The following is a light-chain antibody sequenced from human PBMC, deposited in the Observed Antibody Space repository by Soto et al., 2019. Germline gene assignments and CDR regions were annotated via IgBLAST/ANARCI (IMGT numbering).Light chain of an antibody. CDR2: DAS. J-gene: IGKJ5*01. CDR3: QQRSNWPPT. CDR1: QSVSTN. V-gene: IGKV3-11*01. Sequence: VMTQSPATLSVTPGERAALSCRASQSVSTNLAWYQQKPGQPPRLLIYDASNRATGIPDRFSGSGSGTDFTLTISSLQSEDFAVYYCQQRSNWPPTFGQGTRLEI.